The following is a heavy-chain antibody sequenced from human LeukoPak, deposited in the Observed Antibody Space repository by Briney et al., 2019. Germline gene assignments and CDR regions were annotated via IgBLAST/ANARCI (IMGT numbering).Heavy chain of an antibody. V-gene: IGHV1-2*02. CDR1: GYTFSGYD. J-gene: IGHJ4*02. CDR3: ARDVRSTIFGVVTRTYYFDY. D-gene: IGHD3-3*01. CDR2: INPKSGGT. Sequence: ASVKVSCKASGYTFSGYDMYWVRQAPGQGLEWMGWINPKSGGTKYAQKFQGRVTMTRDTSISTVYMELSSLRSDDTAVYYCARDVRSTIFGVVTRTYYFDYWGQGTLVTVSS.